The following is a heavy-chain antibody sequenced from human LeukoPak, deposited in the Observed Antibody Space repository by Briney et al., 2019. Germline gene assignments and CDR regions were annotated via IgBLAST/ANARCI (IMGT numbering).Heavy chain of an antibody. V-gene: IGHV3-74*01. CDR1: GFTFDDYA. J-gene: IGHJ4*02. CDR2: INDDGSDT. CDR3: VRGGPSTWF. Sequence: GGSLRLSCAASGFTFDDYAMHWVRQVPGKGPVWVARINDDGSDTVYADSVKGRFTISRDDAKNMLFLQMNSLRGEDTAVYHCVRGGPSTWFWGQGTLVTVSS. D-gene: IGHD3-22*01.